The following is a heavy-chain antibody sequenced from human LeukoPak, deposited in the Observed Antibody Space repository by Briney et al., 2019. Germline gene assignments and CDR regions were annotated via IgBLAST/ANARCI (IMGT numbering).Heavy chain of an antibody. D-gene: IGHD3-22*01. V-gene: IGHV3-11*05. CDR2: ITSGSRST. Sequence: GGSLRLSCDASGFIISDYYMSWLRQSPGKGLEWISYITSGSRSTKYADSVKGRFTISRDKAKNSVALQLNSLRAEDTAVYYCTKERRGSYYAFESWGQGTLVTVSS. CDR3: TKERRGSYYAFES. J-gene: IGHJ4*02. CDR1: GFIISDYY.